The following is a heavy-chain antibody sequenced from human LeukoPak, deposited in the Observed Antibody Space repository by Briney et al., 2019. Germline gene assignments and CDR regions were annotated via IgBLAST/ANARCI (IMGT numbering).Heavy chain of an antibody. Sequence: PGGSLRLSCAASGFTVSSNHMSWVRQAPGKGLEWVSGISSSGSGDNTYYADSVKGRFTISRDSSKNTLFLHMNTLRAEDTAIYYCAKDRTVGASYWYFDLWGRGTLVTVSS. V-gene: IGHV3-23*01. CDR3: AKDRTVGASYWYFDL. D-gene: IGHD1-26*01. CDR1: GFTVSSNH. J-gene: IGHJ2*01. CDR2: ISSSGSGDNT.